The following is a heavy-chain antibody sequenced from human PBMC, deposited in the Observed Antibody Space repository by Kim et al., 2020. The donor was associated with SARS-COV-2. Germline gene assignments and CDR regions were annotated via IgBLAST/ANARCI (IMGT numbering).Heavy chain of an antibody. CDR2: IYYSGST. D-gene: IGHD5-18*01. J-gene: IGHJ4*01. CDR3: ARRSTDSYGYYFDY. V-gene: IGHV4-39*01. CDR1: GGSISSSSYY. Sequence: SETLSLTCTVSGGSISSSSYYWGWIRQPPGKGLEWIGSIYYSGSTYYNPSLKSRVTISVDTSKNQFSLKLSSVTAADTAVYYCARRSTDSYGYYFDYWG.